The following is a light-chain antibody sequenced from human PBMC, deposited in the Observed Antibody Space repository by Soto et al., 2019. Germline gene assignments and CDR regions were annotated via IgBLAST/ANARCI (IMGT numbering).Light chain of an antibody. V-gene: IGKV1-5*01. J-gene: IGKJ1*01. CDR3: QQYNSYS. CDR2: HAS. CDR1: QSISSW. Sequence: DIQITQSPSTLSASVGDRVTITCRASQSISSWLAWYQQKPGKAPKLLIYHASNLQSVVPSRFSGSGSGTECPLTISSLQPDDFATYSCQQYNSYSFGQGTKVDIK.